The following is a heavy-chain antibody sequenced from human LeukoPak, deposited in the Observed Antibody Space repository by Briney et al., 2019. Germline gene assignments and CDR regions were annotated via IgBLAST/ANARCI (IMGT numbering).Heavy chain of an antibody. V-gene: IGHV3-30*04. CDR1: GFTFSSYA. Sequence: PGGSLRLSCAASGFTFSSYAMHWVRQAPGKGLEWVAVISYDGSNKYYADSVKGRFTISRDNSKNTLYLQMNSLRAEDTAVYYCARASGGDYGGAFDIWGQGTMVTVSS. CDR2: ISYDGSNK. D-gene: IGHD4-23*01. J-gene: IGHJ3*02. CDR3: ARASGGDYGGAFDI.